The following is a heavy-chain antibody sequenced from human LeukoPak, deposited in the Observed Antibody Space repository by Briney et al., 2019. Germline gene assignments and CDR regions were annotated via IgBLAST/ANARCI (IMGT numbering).Heavy chain of an antibody. D-gene: IGHD3-3*01. CDR3: AREKAAGTNDFWSGYYGKPLSY. CDR1: GYTFTSYY. Sequence: GASVKVSCKASGYTFTSYYMHWVRQAPGQGLEWMGIINPSGGSTSYAQKFQGRVTMTRDTSTSTVYMELSSLRSEDTAVYYCAREKAAGTNDFWSGYYGKPLSYWGQGTLVTVSS. CDR2: INPSGGST. J-gene: IGHJ4*02. V-gene: IGHV1-46*01.